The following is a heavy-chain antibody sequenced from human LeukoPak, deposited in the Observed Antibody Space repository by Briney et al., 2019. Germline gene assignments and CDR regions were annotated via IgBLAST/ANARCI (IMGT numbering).Heavy chain of an antibody. CDR1: GGSITIGSDF. CDR3: AREWGY. D-gene: IGHD1-26*01. J-gene: IGHJ4*01. V-gene: IGHV4-61*02. CDR2: VNTSGII. Sequence: PSETLSLTCTVSGGSITIGSDFWSWVRQPAGKGLEWIGRVNTSGIIKYNPSLKSRVTISIDMSKNQFSLRLISVTAADTAVYYCAREWGYWGHGTLVTVSS.